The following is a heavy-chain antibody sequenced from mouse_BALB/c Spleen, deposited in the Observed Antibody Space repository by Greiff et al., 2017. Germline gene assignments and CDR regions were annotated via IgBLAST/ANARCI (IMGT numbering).Heavy chain of an antibody. Sequence: EVKLMESGPGLVKPSQSLSLTCTVTGYSITSDYAWNWIRQFPGNKLEWMGYISYSGSTSYNPSLKSRISITRDTSKNQFFLQLNSVTTEDTATYYCARDWDGDAMDYWGQGTSVTVSS. J-gene: IGHJ4*01. CDR2: ISYSGST. V-gene: IGHV3-2*02. CDR3: ARDWDGDAMDY. CDR1: GYSITSDYA. D-gene: IGHD4-1*01.